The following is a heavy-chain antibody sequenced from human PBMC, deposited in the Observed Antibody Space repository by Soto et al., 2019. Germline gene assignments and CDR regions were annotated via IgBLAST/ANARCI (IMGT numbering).Heavy chain of an antibody. Sequence: SATLSLTCAAYGGSFSGYYWSWIRQPPGKGLEWIGEINHSGSTNYNPSLKSRVTISVDTSKNQFSLKLSSVTAADTAVYYCARSRGRIYYGSGSYYTVWFDPWGQGTLVTVSS. D-gene: IGHD3-10*01. CDR1: GGSFSGYY. CDR3: ARSRGRIYYGSGSYYTVWFDP. J-gene: IGHJ5*02. V-gene: IGHV4-34*01. CDR2: INHSGST.